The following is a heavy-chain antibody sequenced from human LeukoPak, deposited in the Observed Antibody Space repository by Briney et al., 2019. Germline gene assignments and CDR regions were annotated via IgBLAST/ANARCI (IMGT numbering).Heavy chain of an antibody. CDR3: AKGGRGRSGYYAFSY. V-gene: IGHV3-23*01. CDR2: ISGSGGNT. Sequence: GGSLRLSCAASGFTFSNSAMTWVRQAPGKGLEWVSSISGSGGNTYYIDSGKGRFTISRDNSKDTLYLHMNSLRAEDTAIYYCAKGGRGRSGYYAFSYWGQGTLVTVSS. J-gene: IGHJ4*02. CDR1: GFTFSNSA. D-gene: IGHD3-22*01.